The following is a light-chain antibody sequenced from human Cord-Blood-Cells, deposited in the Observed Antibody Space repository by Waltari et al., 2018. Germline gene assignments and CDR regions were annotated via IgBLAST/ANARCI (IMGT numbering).Light chain of an antibody. Sequence: SSELTQDPAVSVALGQTVRITCQGARLRSYYASWYQQKPVQAPVLVIYGKNNRPSGIPDRFSGSSSGNTASLTITGAQAEDEADYYCNSRDSSGNHLVFGGGTKLTVL. CDR3: NSRDSSGNHLV. V-gene: IGLV3-19*01. CDR1: RLRSYY. CDR2: GKN. J-gene: IGLJ2*01.